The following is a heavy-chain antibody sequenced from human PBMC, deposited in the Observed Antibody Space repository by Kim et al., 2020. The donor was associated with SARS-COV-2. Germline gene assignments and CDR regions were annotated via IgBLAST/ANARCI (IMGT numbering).Heavy chain of an antibody. CDR2: INPSGGST. D-gene: IGHD5-12*01. J-gene: IGHJ6*02. CDR3: ASDLTTTDGYRDYYYGMDV. V-gene: IGHV1-46*01. Sequence: ASVKVSCKASGYTFTSYYMHWVRQAPGQGLEWMGIINPSGGSTSYAQKFQGRVTMTRDTSTSTVYMELSSLRSEDTAVYYCASDLTTTDGYRDYYYGMDVWGQGTTVTVSS. CDR1: GYTFTSYY.